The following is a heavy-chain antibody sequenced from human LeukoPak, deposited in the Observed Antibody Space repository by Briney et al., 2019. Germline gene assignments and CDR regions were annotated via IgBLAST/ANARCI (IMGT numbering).Heavy chain of an antibody. CDR3: ARDGYGLDTPLVSTTFDC. Sequence: GGSLGLSCAASGFTFSSYAMHWVRQAPGKGLEWVAVISYGSNKYYADSVKGRFTISRDNSRNTLYLQMNSLRTEDTAVYYCARDGYGLDTPLVSTTFDCWGQGTLVTVSS. CDR1: GFTFSSYA. J-gene: IGHJ4*02. D-gene: IGHD5-18*01. CDR2: ISYGSNK. V-gene: IGHV3-30-3*01.